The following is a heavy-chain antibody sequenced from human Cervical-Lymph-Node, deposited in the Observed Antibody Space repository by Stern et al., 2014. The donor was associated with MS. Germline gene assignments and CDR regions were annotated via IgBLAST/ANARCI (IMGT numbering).Heavy chain of an antibody. CDR3: AREEQQLIHGNWFDP. CDR1: GYSVSSGYY. V-gene: IGHV4-38-2*02. D-gene: IGHD6-13*01. Sequence: QVQLQESGPGLVKPSETLSLTCSVSGYSVSSGYYWGWIRQPPGKGLEWIGNFYHSGSTHYNPSLKSRVTLSVDTSKNPFSLKLSSVTAADTAVYYCAREEQQLIHGNWFDPWGQGTLVTVSS. J-gene: IGHJ5*02. CDR2: FYHSGST.